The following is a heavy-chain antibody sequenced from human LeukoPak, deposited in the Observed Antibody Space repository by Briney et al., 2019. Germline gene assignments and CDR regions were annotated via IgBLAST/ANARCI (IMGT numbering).Heavy chain of an antibody. CDR3: ARGYYDYVWGSYRYVGYFDY. CDR2: INHSGST. D-gene: IGHD3-16*02. J-gene: IGHJ4*02. CDR1: GGSFSGYY. Sequence: SETLSLTCAVYGGSFSGYYWSWIRQPPGKGLEWIGEINHSGSTNYNPSLKSRVTISVDTSKNQFSLKLSSVTAADTAVYYCARGYYDYVWGSYRYVGYFDYWGQGTLGTVSS. V-gene: IGHV4-34*01.